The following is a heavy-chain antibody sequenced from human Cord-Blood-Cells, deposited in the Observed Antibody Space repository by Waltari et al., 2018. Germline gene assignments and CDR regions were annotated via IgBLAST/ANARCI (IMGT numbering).Heavy chain of an antibody. V-gene: IGHV3-33*01. Sequence: QVQLVESGGGVVQPGRSLRLPCAASGFTFSSYGMHWVRQAPGKGVEWVAVIWYDGSNKYYADSVKGRFTISRDNSKNTLYLQMNSLRAEDTAVYYCARGIRYFDYWGQGTLVTVSS. D-gene: IGHD5-18*01. CDR2: IWYDGSNK. J-gene: IGHJ4*02. CDR1: GFTFSSYG. CDR3: ARGIRYFDY.